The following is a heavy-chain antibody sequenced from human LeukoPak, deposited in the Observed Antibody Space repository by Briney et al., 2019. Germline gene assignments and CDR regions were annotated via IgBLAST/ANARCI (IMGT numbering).Heavy chain of an antibody. V-gene: IGHV3-48*01. J-gene: IGHJ4*02. D-gene: IGHD1-26*01. Sequence: PGGSLRLSCAASGFTFSSYSMNWVRQAPGKGLEWVSYISSSSSTIYYADSVKSRFTISRDNAKNSLYLQMNSLRAEDTAVYYCARGRGSYYEYWGQGTLVTVSS. CDR1: GFTFSSYS. CDR2: ISSSSSTI. CDR3: ARGRGSYYEY.